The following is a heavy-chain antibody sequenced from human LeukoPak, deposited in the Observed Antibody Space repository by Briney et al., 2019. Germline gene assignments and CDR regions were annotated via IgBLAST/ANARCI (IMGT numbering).Heavy chain of an antibody. Sequence: ASVKLSCKASGYTFTGYYMHWVRQAPGQGLEWMGWINPNSCGTNYAQKFQGRVTMTRDTSISTAYMELSRLRSDDTAVYYCARTVVPAHPDYNWFEPWGQGCLVTVSS. J-gene: IGHJ5*02. CDR3: ARTVVPAHPDYNWFEP. CDR2: INPNSCGT. CDR1: GYTFTGYY. D-gene: IGHD4-23*01. V-gene: IGHV1-2*02.